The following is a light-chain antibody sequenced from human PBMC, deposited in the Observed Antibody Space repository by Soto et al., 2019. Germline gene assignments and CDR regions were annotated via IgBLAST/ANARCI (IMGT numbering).Light chain of an antibody. CDR1: QGISSY. Sequence: DIQLNQYPSFLSASVRDRVTITCRASQGISSYLLGWYQQKPGKAPKLLIYAASTLQSGVPSRFSGSGSGTEFTLTLSSLQPEDFATYYCQKYNSAPRTFGQGTKVDIK. CDR3: QKYNSAPRT. V-gene: IGKV1-9*01. CDR2: AAS. J-gene: IGKJ1*01.